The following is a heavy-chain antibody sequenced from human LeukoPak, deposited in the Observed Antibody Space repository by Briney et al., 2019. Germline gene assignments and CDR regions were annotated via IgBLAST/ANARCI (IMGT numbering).Heavy chain of an antibody. CDR3: ARVKLGRYDILTGYPTANWFDP. V-gene: IGHV1-18*01. J-gene: IGHJ5*02. Sequence: ASVKVSCKASGYTFTSYGISWVRQAPGQGLEWMGWISAYNGNTNYAQKLQGRVTMTTDTSTSTAYMGLRSLRSDDTAVYYCARVKLGRYDILTGYPTANWFDPWGQGTLVTVSS. CDR2: ISAYNGNT. D-gene: IGHD3-9*01. CDR1: GYTFTSYG.